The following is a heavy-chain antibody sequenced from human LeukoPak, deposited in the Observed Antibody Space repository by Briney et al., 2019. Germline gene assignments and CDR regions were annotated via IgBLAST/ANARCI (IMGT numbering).Heavy chain of an antibody. CDR1: GFTFNNYA. Sequence: GGSLRLSCAASGFTFNNYAMNWVRQAPGKGLEWVSSISGSGRSTYYADSVKGRFTISRDNSKNTLYLQMNSLRAEDTAVYYCAKSQVPGYDFWSGYYDYHYYHYMDVWGKGTTVTVSS. CDR3: AKSQVPGYDFWSGYYDYHYYHYMDV. CDR2: ISGSGRST. J-gene: IGHJ6*03. V-gene: IGHV3-23*01. D-gene: IGHD3-3*01.